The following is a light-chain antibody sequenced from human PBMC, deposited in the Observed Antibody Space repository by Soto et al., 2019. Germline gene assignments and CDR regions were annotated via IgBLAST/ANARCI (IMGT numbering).Light chain of an antibody. V-gene: IGLV4-60*02. CDR3: ETWDTYTRV. Sequence: QLVLTQSSSASASLGSSVKLTCTLSSGHSSYIIAWHQQQPGKAPRYLMKLEASGTYNKGSAVPDRFSGSSSGADRYLTISNLHFEDEADYYCETWDTYTRVFGGGTKLTVL. CDR1: SGHSSYI. J-gene: IGLJ3*02. CDR2: LEASGTY.